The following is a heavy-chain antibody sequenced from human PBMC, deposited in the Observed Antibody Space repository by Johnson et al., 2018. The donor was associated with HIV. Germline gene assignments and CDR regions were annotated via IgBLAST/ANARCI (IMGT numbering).Heavy chain of an antibody. CDR1: GFTFSSYD. CDR3: AKDYRWSTGVGAGGGGDAFDI. D-gene: IGHD1-26*01. V-gene: IGHV3-13*01. J-gene: IGHJ3*02. Sequence: VLLVESGGGLVQPGGSLRLSCAASGFTFSSYDMHWVRQATGKGLEWVSAIGTAGDTYYPGSVKGRFTISREKAKNSLYLQMNSLSAEETAVYYCAKDYRWSTGVGAGGGGDAFDIWGQGTMVTVSS. CDR2: IGTAGDT.